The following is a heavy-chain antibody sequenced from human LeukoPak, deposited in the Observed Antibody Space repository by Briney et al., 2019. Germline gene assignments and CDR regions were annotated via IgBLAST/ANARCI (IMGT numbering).Heavy chain of an antibody. CDR1: GFTFSSYG. J-gene: IGHJ4*02. Sequence: GGSLRLSCAASGFTFSSYGMHWVRQAPGKGLEWVAVIWYDGSNKYYADSVKGRFTISRDNSKSTLYLQMNSLRAEDTAVYYCARDFSSGYSGERGTFDYWGQGTLVTVSS. V-gene: IGHV3-33*01. CDR3: ARDFSSGYSGERGTFDY. CDR2: IWYDGSNK. D-gene: IGHD3-22*01.